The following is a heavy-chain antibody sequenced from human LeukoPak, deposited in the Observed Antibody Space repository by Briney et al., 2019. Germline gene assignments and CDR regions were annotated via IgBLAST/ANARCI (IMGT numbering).Heavy chain of an antibody. J-gene: IGHJ4*02. CDR1: RFTFSSYG. Sequence: GGSLRLSCAASRFTFSSYGMSWVRQAPGRGLEWVSALSRSGGDTYYADSVKGRFTISTDNSKNTLYLQMNSLRAEDTAVYYCAKRSDYGGNSNNFDFWGQGTLVTVSS. CDR2: LSRSGGDT. D-gene: IGHD4-23*01. V-gene: IGHV3-23*01. CDR3: AKRSDYGGNSNNFDF.